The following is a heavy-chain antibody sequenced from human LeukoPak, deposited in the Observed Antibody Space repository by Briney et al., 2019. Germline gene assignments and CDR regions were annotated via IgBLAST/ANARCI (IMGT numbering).Heavy chain of an antibody. J-gene: IGHJ4*02. V-gene: IGHV4-39*07. CDR1: GGSISSSSYY. Sequence: SETLSLTCTVSGGSISSSSYYWGWIRQPPGKGLEWIGSIYYSGSTYYNPSLKSRVTISVDTSKNQFSLKLSSVTAADTAVYYCARLVGIEMGDYWGQGTLVIVSS. CDR2: IYYSGST. D-gene: IGHD1-14*01. CDR3: ARLVGIEMGDY.